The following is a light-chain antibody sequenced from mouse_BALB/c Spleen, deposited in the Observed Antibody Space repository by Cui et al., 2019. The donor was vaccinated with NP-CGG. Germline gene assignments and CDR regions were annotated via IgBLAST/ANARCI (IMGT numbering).Light chain of an antibody. CDR2: GSK. J-gene: IGLJ1*01. V-gene: IGLV1*01. Sequence: AVVTPDSALSTSPGVPTTLTSRSTTGLITTSNYANWVQEKPDHLFTGLIGGSKNRAPGVPARFSGSLIGDKAALTITGAQTEDEAIYFCALWYSNHWVFGGGTKLTVL. CDR1: TGLITTSNY. CDR3: ALWYSNHWV.